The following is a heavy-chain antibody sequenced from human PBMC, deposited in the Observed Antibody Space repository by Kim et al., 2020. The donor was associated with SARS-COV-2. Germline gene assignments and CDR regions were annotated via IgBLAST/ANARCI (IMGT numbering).Heavy chain of an antibody. D-gene: IGHD3-10*01. CDR3: ARDMVPPTIYHRT. Sequence: GESLKISCAASGFTFSSYTMNWVRHAPGKGLEWVSSISGDGTYIYYADSVQGRFTISRDNSKNSVYLQLMSLRAEDTAMYYCARDMVPPTIYHRTWG. CDR2: ISGDGTYI. V-gene: IGHV3-21*01. CDR1: GFTFSSYT. J-gene: IGHJ5*01.